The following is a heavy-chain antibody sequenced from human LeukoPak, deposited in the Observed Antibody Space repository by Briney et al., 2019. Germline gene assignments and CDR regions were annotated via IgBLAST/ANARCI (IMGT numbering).Heavy chain of an antibody. CDR2: ISWNSGSI. CDR3: ARYGGSASVIY. J-gene: IGHJ4*02. CDR1: GFTFDDYA. D-gene: IGHD2-21*01. V-gene: IGHV3-9*01. Sequence: GGSLRLSCAASGFTFDDYAMHWVRQAPGKGLEWVSGISWNSGSIGYADSVKGRFTISRDNAKNSVFLHLNSLRAEDTAVYYCARYGGSASVIYWGQGTLVTVSS.